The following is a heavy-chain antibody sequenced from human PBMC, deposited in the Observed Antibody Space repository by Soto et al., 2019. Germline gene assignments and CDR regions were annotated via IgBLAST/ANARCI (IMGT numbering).Heavy chain of an antibody. V-gene: IGHV3-43*01. J-gene: IGHJ3*02. CDR3: AKVSGAGSSSWYAFDI. D-gene: IGHD6-13*01. CDR2: ISWDGGST. CDR1: GFTFDDYT. Sequence: QPGGSLRLSCAASGFTFDDYTMHWVRQAPGKGLEWVSLISWDGGSTYYADSVKGRFTISRDNSKNSLYLQMNSLRTEDTALYYCAKVSGAGSSSWYAFDIWGQGTMVTVSS.